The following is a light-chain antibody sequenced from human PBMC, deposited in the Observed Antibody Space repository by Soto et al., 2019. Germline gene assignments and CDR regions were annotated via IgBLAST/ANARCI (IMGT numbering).Light chain of an antibody. CDR1: QSVSTY. Sequence: EIVLTQSPATLSLSPGERVTLSCRASQSVSTYLAWYRQKPGQAPRLLIYDASNKATGIPARFSGSGSGTDFTLTISNLEPEDFAVYYCQQRSDWPWTFGQGTQVEIK. V-gene: IGKV3-11*01. CDR2: DAS. J-gene: IGKJ1*01. CDR3: QQRSDWPWT.